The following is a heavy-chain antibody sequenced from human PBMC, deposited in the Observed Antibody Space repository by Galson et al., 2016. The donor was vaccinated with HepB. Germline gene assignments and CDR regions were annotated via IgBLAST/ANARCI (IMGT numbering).Heavy chain of an antibody. CDR1: GFTFSTYG. Sequence: SLRLSCAASGFTFSTYGMNWVRQAPGKGLEWLSFITYSTGTIFYADSVKGRFTISRDNANNSLFLQMNSLRDEDTAVYYCARDRGVGPSPFMRGYYCVMDVGGQGTTVTVSS. CDR2: ITYSTGTI. J-gene: IGHJ6*02. CDR3: ARDRGVGPSPFMRGYYCVMDV. V-gene: IGHV3-48*02. D-gene: IGHD1-26*01.